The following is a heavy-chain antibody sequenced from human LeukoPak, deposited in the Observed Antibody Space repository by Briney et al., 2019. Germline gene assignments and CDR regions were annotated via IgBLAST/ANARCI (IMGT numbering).Heavy chain of an antibody. V-gene: IGHV3-23*01. CDR2: ISGSGGST. D-gene: IGHD3-22*01. CDR3: AYYYDSSAYTQPFDY. J-gene: IGHJ4*02. CDR1: GFTLSSYA. Sequence: PGRSLRLSCAASGFTLSSYAMSWVRQAPGKGLEWVSAISGSGGSTYYADSVKGRFTISRDNSKNTLYLQMNSLRAEDTAVCYCAYYYDSSAYTQPFDYWGQGTLVTVSS.